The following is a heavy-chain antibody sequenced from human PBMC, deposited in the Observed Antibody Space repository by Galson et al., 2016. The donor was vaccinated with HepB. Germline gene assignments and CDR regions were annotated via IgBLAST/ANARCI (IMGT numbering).Heavy chain of an antibody. CDR3: ARGSLWYDY. CDR1: GGSISSGYQ. Sequence: SETLSLTCTVSGGSISSGYQWGWIRQPPGKGLEWIGSIYHSGSTYYNPSLKSRVTISVDTSKNQFSLKLSSVTAADTAVYYCARGSLWYDYWGQGTLVTVSS. J-gene: IGHJ4*02. CDR2: IYHSGST. V-gene: IGHV4-38-2*02. D-gene: IGHD6-13*01.